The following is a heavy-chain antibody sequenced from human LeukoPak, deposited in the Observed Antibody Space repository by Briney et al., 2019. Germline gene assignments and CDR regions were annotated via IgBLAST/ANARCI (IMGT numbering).Heavy chain of an antibody. D-gene: IGHD6-6*01. Sequence: GGSLRLSCAASGFTFSSYSMNWVRQAPGKGLEWVSSISSSSSYIYYADSAKGRFTISRDNAKNSLYLQMNSLRAEDTAVYYCARDQSIAAPLDYWGQGTLVTVSS. J-gene: IGHJ4*02. CDR1: GFTFSSYS. CDR2: ISSSSSYI. V-gene: IGHV3-21*01. CDR3: ARDQSIAAPLDY.